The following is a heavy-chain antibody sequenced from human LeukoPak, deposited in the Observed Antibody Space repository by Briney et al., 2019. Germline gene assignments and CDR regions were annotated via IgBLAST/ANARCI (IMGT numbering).Heavy chain of an antibody. CDR2: ISAYNGDT. CDR3: ARRSQCSRTSCSKGGGFDI. D-gene: IGHD2-2*01. J-gene: IGHJ3*02. V-gene: IGHV1-18*01. Sequence: ASVKVSCKASGYTFTNFGISWVRQAPGQGLEWMGWISAYNGDTNYAQKVQGRVTVTIDTSTSTAYMDLRNLRFDDTAGYYCARRSQCSRTSCSKGGGFDIWGQGTMVTVSS. CDR1: GYTFTNFG.